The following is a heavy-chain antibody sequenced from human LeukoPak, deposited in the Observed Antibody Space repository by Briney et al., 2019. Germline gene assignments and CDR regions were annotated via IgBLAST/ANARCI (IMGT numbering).Heavy chain of an antibody. CDR3: ARDKKAATGFDY. J-gene: IGHJ4*02. V-gene: IGHV4-59*12. D-gene: IGHD1-26*01. CDR1: GGSISSEY. Sequence: SETLSLTCTVSGGSISSEYWSWIRQPPGKGLEWIGYIYYSGSTNYNPSLKSRVTISVDTSKNQFSLKLSSVTAADTAVYYCARDKKAATGFDYWGQGTLVTVSS. CDR2: IYYSGST.